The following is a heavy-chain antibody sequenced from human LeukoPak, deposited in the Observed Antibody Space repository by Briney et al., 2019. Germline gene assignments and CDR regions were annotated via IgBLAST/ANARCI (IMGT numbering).Heavy chain of an antibody. CDR1: GYTFTSYD. CDR2: MNPNSGNT. J-gene: IGHJ6*03. V-gene: IGHV1-8*01. CDR3: ARAEAAAGGYYYYYMDV. D-gene: IGHD6-13*01. Sequence: ASVKVSCKASGYTFTSYDINWVRQATGQGLEWMGWMNPNSGNTSYAQKFQGRVTMTRNTSISTAYMELSSLRSEDTAVYYCARAEAAAGGYYYYYMDVWGRGTTVTISS.